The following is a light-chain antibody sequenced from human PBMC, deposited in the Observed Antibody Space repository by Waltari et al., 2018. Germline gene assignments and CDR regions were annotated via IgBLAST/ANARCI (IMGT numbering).Light chain of an antibody. CDR1: ESVNSW. CDR2: KAS. Sequence: GDRVTITCRASESVNSWLAWYQEKPGKAPKLLIQKASNLETGIPSRFSGSGSGTEFTLTISSLQADDFATYYCQQYRINPWTFGQGTKVEV. J-gene: IGKJ1*01. CDR3: QQYRINPWT. V-gene: IGKV1-5*03.